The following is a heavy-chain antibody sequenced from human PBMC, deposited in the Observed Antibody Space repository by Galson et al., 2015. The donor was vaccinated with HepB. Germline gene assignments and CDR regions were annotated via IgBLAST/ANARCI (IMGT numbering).Heavy chain of an antibody. D-gene: IGHD3-22*01. Sequence: SLRLSCAASGFTVSSNYMSWVRQAPGKGLEWVSVIYSGGSTYYADSVKGRFTISRDNSKNTLYLQMNSLRAEDTAVYYCARVSDSSGYYYFDYWVQGTLVTVSS. V-gene: IGHV3-53*01. J-gene: IGHJ4*02. CDR1: GFTVSSNY. CDR2: IYSGGST. CDR3: ARVSDSSGYYYFDY.